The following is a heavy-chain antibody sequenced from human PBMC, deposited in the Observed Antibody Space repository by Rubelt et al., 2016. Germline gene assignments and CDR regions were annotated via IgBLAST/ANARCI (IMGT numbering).Heavy chain of an antibody. CDR1: GGSISSSSYY. CDR3: ARTSSGWYGHFDY. CDR2: IYYSGST. V-gene: IGHV4-39*07. D-gene: IGHD6-19*01. J-gene: IGHJ4*02. Sequence: QLQLQESGPGLVKPSETLSLTCTVSGGSISSSSYYWGWIRQPPGKGLEWIGGIYYSGSTYYNPSLKSRVTISVDTSKNQFSLKLSLLTAADTAVYYCARTSSGWYGHFDYWGQGTLVTVSS.